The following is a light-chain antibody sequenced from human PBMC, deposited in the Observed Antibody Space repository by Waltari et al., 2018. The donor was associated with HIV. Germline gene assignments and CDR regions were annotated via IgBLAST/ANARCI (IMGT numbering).Light chain of an antibody. V-gene: IGLV1-47*01. J-gene: IGLJ2*01. Sequence: QSVLTQPPSASGTPGQRVTISCSGSSSDIGSYYVYWFQQLPGTAPKLLIYRNNQRPSGGPERFLGSKFGTLASLAIRWVRSEDEADYYCATWDYNLSGVVFGGGTKLTGL. CDR1: SSDIGSYY. CDR2: RNN. CDR3: ATWDYNLSGVV.